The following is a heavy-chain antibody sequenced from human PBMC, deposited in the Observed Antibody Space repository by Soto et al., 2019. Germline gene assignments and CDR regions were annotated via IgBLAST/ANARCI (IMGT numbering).Heavy chain of an antibody. CDR3: ARDRSKRGYYFDY. Sequence: GGSLRLSCAASGFTFSSYAMHWVRQAPGKGLEWVAVISYDGSNKYYADSVKGRFTISRDNSKNTLYLQMNSLRAEDTAVYYCARDRSKRGYYFDYWGQGTLVTVSS. CDR2: ISYDGSNK. CDR1: GFTFSSYA. V-gene: IGHV3-30-3*01. D-gene: IGHD2-15*01. J-gene: IGHJ4*02.